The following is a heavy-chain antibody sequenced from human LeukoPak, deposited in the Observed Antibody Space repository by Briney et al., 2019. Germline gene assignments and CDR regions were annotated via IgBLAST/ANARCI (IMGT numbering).Heavy chain of an antibody. V-gene: IGHV4-34*01. Sequence: PSETLSLTCTVSGGSISTYYWSWIRQPPGKGLEWIGEINHSGSTNYNPSPKSRVTISVDTSKNQFSLKLSSVTAADTAVYYCARRSSVGLGYWGQGTLVTVSS. CDR3: ARRSSVGLGY. CDR2: INHSGST. J-gene: IGHJ4*02. CDR1: GGSISTYY.